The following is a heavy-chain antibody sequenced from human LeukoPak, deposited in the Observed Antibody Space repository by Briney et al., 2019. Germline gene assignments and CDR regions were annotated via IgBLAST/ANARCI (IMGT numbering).Heavy chain of an antibody. CDR1: GFTFSNYW. CDR2: IKQDGSKK. CDR3: ASDTKYYDFWSGYDDAFDI. D-gene: IGHD3-3*01. Sequence: GGSLRLSCAASGFTFSNYWMSWVRQAPGKGLEWVANIKQDGSKKFYVDSVKGRFTISRDNAKKSLYLQMNSLRAEDTAVYYCASDTKYYDFWSGYDDAFDIWGQGTMVTVSS. V-gene: IGHV3-7*01. J-gene: IGHJ3*02.